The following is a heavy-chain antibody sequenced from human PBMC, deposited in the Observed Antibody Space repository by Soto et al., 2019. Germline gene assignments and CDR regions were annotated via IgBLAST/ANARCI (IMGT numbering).Heavy chain of an antibody. CDR1: GGSISSYY. Sequence: PSETLSLTCTVSGGSISSYYWSWIRQPPGKGLEWIGYIYYSGSTNYNPSLKSRVTISVDTSKNQFSLKLSSVTAADTAVYYCARSNPYCSSTSCYEISHYYYMDVWGKGTTVNVSS. J-gene: IGHJ6*03. V-gene: IGHV4-59*12. CDR3: ARSNPYCSSTSCYEISHYYYMDV. CDR2: IYYSGST. D-gene: IGHD2-2*01.